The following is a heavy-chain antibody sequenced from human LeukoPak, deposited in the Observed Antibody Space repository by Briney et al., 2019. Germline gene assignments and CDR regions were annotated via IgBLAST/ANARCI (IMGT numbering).Heavy chain of an antibody. CDR2: STDKLYSYTT. D-gene: IGHD2-15*01. CDR1: GFTFSDHR. J-gene: IGHJ3*02. V-gene: IGHV3-72*01. Sequence: GGSLRLSCAVSGFTFSDHRTDWVRQVPGKGLQWVGRSTDKLYSYTTEYAASVKGRFTISRADSENSLYLQMNSLKTEDTAVYYCVRAGGTRGYDIWGQGTMVTVSS. CDR3: VRAGGTRGYDI.